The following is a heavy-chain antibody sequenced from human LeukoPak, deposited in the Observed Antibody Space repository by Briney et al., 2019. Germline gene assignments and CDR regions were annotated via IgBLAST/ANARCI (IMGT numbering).Heavy chain of an antibody. V-gene: IGHV1-46*01. CDR3: ARDGLYCTNGVCSSDI. J-gene: IGHJ3*02. CDR1: GYTFASHY. Sequence: ASVKVSCKASGYTFASHYMHWVRQAPGQGLEWMGIINPSGGSTSYAQKFQGRVTMTRDTSTSTVYMELTSLRSEDTAVYYCARDGLYCTNGVCSSDIWGQGTLVTVSS. CDR2: INPSGGST. D-gene: IGHD2-8*01.